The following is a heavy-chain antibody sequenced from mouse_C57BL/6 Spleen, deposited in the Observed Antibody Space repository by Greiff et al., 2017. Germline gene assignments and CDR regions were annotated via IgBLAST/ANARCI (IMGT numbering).Heavy chain of an antibody. Sequence: QVQLQQSGAELVRPGASVTLSCKASGYTFTDYEMHWVKQTPVHGLEWIGAIDPETGGTAYNQKFKGKARLTADKSSSTAYMELRSLTSEDSAVYYSVTGTWGYWGQGTTLTVSS. J-gene: IGHJ2*01. CDR2: IDPETGGT. V-gene: IGHV1-15*01. CDR3: VTGTWGY. D-gene: IGHD4-1*01. CDR1: GYTFTDYE.